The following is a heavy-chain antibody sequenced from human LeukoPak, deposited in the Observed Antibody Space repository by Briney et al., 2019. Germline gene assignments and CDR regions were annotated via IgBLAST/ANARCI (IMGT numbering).Heavy chain of an antibody. CDR2: ISSSRSDI. D-gene: IGHD4-17*01. J-gene: IGHJ3*02. CDR1: GFTFSSYS. CDR3: ARVSVTTGAFDI. V-gene: IGHV3-21*01. Sequence: PGGSLRLSCAASGFTFSSYSMNWVRQAPGKGVEWVSSISSSRSDIYYADSVKGRFTISRDNAKNSLYLQMNSLRAEDTAVYYCARVSVTTGAFDIWGQGTMVTVSS.